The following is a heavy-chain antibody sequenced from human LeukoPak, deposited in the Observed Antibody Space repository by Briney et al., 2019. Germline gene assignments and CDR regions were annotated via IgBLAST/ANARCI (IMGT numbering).Heavy chain of an antibody. CDR3: AKTQWKVGATDYFDY. Sequence: GGSLRLSCAASGFAFKNYATTWVRQAPGKGLEWVSNINDNGGQRHYADSVKGRFTISRDNSKNTVFLQMDSLRAEDTAVYYCAKTQWKVGATDYFDYWGQGILVTVSS. CDR1: GFAFKNYA. V-gene: IGHV3-23*01. J-gene: IGHJ4*02. CDR2: INDNGGQR. D-gene: IGHD1-26*01.